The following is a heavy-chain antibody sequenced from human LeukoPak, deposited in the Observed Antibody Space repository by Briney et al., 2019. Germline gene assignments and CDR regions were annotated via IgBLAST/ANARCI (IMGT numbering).Heavy chain of an antibody. V-gene: IGHV1-18*01. D-gene: IGHD6-6*01. Sequence: AASMKVSCKASGYTFISYGISWVRQAPGQGLEWMGWISAYNGNTNYAQKLQGRVTMTTDTSTTTAYMELRSLRSDDTAVYYCARYSSSSYNWFDPWGQGTLVTVSS. J-gene: IGHJ5*02. CDR3: ARYSSSSYNWFDP. CDR2: ISAYNGNT. CDR1: GYTFISYG.